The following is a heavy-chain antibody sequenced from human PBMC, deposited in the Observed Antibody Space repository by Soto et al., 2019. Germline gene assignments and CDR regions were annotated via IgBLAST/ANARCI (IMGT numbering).Heavy chain of an antibody. CDR3: AKALPLRLDIVLVPAAYRI. J-gene: IGHJ4*02. Sequence: EVQLLESGGGLVQPGGSLRLSCAASGFTFSSYAMSWVRQAPGKGLEWVSAISGSGGRTYYADSVKGRFTISRDNSKNTLYLQRNSLRAEDTALYYCAKALPLRLDIVLVPAAYRIGGQGTLVTVSS. CDR1: GFTFSSYA. V-gene: IGHV3-23*01. CDR2: ISGSGGRT. D-gene: IGHD2-2*01.